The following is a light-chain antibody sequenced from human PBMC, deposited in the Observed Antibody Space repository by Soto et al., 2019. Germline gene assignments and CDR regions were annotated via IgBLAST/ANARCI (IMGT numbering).Light chain of an antibody. CDR2: AAS. V-gene: IGKV3-11*01. J-gene: IGKJ4*01. CDR1: RSVGNN. Sequence: GVTKSPATLSLSPGERATLSCRASRSVGNNLAWYQKKPGQAPGLLIYAASTRATGIPARFSGSGSGTDFTLTISSLEPEDFAVYYCQQHADWPLTFGGGTKVDIK. CDR3: QQHADWPLT.